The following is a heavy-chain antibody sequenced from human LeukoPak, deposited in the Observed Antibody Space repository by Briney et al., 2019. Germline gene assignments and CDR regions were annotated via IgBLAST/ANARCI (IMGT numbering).Heavy chain of an antibody. V-gene: IGHV1-2*02. CDR1: GYIFTAHY. Sequence: ASVKVSCKASGYIFTAHYIQWVRQAPGQGLQWMGWINIKTGATNYAQMFQGRVTMTRDTSISTVYMELSRLTSNDTAVYYCARDDGNYANYWGQGTEVTVSS. CDR2: INIKTGAT. J-gene: IGHJ4*02. CDR3: ARDDGNYANY. D-gene: IGHD3-22*01.